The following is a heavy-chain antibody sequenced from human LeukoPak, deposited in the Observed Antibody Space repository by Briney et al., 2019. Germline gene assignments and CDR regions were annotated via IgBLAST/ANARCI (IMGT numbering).Heavy chain of an antibody. J-gene: IGHJ4*02. V-gene: IGHV3-23*01. Sequence: GGSLRLSCAASGFTFSSYAMSWVRQAPGKGLEWVSAISGSGGSTYYADSVKGRFTISRDNSKNTLYLQMNSLRAEDTAVYYCAKDQGGYYYDSSGYYLFDYWGQGTLVTVSS. CDR3: AKDQGGYYYDSSGYYLFDY. D-gene: IGHD3-22*01. CDR2: ISGSGGST. CDR1: GFTFSSYA.